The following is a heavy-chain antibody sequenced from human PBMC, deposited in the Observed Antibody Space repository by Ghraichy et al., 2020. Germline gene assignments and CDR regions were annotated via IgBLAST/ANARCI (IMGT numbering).Heavy chain of an antibody. D-gene: IGHD3-9*01. CDR2: ISSSSRYI. CDR3: ARDGPLGDIWTGPLDY. J-gene: IGHJ4*02. Sequence: GESLNISCAASGFTFSSYSMNWVRQAPGKGLEWVSIISSSSRYIYYADSVKGRFTLSRDNAKNSLFLQMNSLRAEDTAVYYCARDGPLGDIWTGPLDYWGRGTLVTFSS. CDR1: GFTFSSYS. V-gene: IGHV3-21*01.